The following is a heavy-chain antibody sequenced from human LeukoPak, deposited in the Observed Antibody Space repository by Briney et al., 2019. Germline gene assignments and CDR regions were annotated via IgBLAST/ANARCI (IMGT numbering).Heavy chain of an antibody. CDR2: IKQDGSEK. D-gene: IGHD1-26*01. Sequence: GGSLRLSCAASGFTFSSYWMSWVRQAPGKGLEWVANIKQDGSEKYYVDSVKGRFTISRDNAKNSLYLQMNSLRAEDTAVYYCARGSSGSYSAYYYYYMDVWGKGTTVTISS. V-gene: IGHV3-7*01. CDR1: GFTFSSYW. CDR3: ARGSSGSYSAYYYYYMDV. J-gene: IGHJ6*03.